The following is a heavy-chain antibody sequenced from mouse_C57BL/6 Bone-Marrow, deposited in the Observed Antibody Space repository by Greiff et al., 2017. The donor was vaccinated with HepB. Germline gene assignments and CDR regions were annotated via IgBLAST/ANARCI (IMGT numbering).Heavy chain of an antibody. D-gene: IGHD1-1*01. J-gene: IGHJ2*01. CDR1: GYTFTSYW. CDR2: IYPSDSET. Sequence: VQLQQPGAELVRPGSSVKLSCKASGYTFTSYWMDWVKQRPGQGLEWIGNIYPSDSETHYNQKFKDKATLTVDKSSSTAYMQLSSLTSEDSAVYYCARLGAFITRFDYWGQGTTLTVSS. CDR3: ARLGAFITRFDY. V-gene: IGHV1-61*01.